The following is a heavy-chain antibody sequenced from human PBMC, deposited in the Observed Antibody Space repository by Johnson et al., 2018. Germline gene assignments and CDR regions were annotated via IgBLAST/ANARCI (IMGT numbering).Heavy chain of an antibody. CDR3: ARGGRWELLRGSRCYFDN. CDR1: GGSISNYY. J-gene: IGHJ4*02. D-gene: IGHD1-26*01. Sequence: QVQLQESGPGLVKPSETLSLTCTVSGGSISNYYWSWIRQPPGKGLEWIGYIYNSGNTNYNPSLKSRVTISVDTSKTQFSLGLSSVTAADTAMYYCARGGRWELLRGSRCYFDNWGQGTLVTVSS. CDR2: IYNSGNT. V-gene: IGHV4-59*01.